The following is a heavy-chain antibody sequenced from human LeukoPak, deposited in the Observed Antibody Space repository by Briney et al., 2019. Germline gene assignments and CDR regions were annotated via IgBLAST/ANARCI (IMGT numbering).Heavy chain of an antibody. D-gene: IGHD3-22*01. CDR1: GGSISNTNYF. Sequence: SETLSLTCTVSGGSISNTNYFWGWIRQPPGKGLEWIGSINYSGTTYYTPSLKSRLTISVDTSKNQFSLKLSSVTAADTAVYYCARRSEHSDGYRPTFDPWGQGTLVTVSS. CDR3: ARRSEHSDGYRPTFDP. J-gene: IGHJ5*02. V-gene: IGHV4-39*07. CDR2: INYSGTT.